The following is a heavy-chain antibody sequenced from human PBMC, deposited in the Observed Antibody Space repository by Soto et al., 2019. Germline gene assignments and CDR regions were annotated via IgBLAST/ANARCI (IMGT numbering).Heavy chain of an antibody. V-gene: IGHV1-8*03. J-gene: IGHJ4*02. Sequence: ASVKVSCKASGYTFTNYDINWVRQAPGQGLEWMGWISTYTGNTNYAQKFQERVTITRDMSTSTAYMELSSLRSEDTAVYYCAADRTYCGGDCYVDWGQGTLVTVSS. D-gene: IGHD2-21*02. CDR3: AADRTYCGGDCYVD. CDR1: GYTFTNYD. CDR2: ISTYTGNT.